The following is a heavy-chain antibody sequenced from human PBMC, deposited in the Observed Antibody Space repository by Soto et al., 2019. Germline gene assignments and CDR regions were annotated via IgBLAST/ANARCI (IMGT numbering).Heavy chain of an antibody. CDR2: ISYDEIDK. Sequence: PGGSLRLSCAASGFTFSNYTMHWVRQAPGKGLEWVALISYDEIDKCFADAVKGRFTISRDNSKNTLYLQMDSLSAEDTAVYYCAGRSGSADYWGRGTLVTVSS. CDR1: GFTFSNYT. CDR3: AGRSGSADY. D-gene: IGHD3-10*01. J-gene: IGHJ4*02. V-gene: IGHV3-30*04.